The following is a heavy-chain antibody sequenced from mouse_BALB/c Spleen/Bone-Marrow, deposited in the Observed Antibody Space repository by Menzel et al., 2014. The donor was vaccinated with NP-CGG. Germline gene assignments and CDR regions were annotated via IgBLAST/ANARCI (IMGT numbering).Heavy chain of an antibody. J-gene: IGHJ2*01. CDR3: TVPFGPGFDY. Sequence: DVKLQESGGGLVQPGGSMKLSCVASGFTFSNYWMNWVRQSPEKGLEWVAEIRLKSNNYATHYAESVKGRFTISRDDSKSSVYQQMNNLRAEDTGIYYCTVPFGPGFDYWGQGTTLTVSS. CDR1: GFTFSNYW. V-gene: IGHV6-6*02. CDR2: IRLKSNNYAT.